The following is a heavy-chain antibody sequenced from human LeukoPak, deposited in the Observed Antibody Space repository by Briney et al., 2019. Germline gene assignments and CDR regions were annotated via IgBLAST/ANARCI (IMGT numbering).Heavy chain of an antibody. J-gene: IGHJ4*02. Sequence: ASVKVSCKASGGTFSSYAISWVRQAPGQGLEWMGGIIPIFGTANYAQKFQGRVTITADESTSTAYMELSSLRSEDTAVYYCARGGVVPGAQSPFDYWGQGTLVTVSS. V-gene: IGHV1-69*13. CDR3: ARGGVVPGAQSPFDY. D-gene: IGHD2-15*01. CDR1: GGTFSSYA. CDR2: IIPIFGTA.